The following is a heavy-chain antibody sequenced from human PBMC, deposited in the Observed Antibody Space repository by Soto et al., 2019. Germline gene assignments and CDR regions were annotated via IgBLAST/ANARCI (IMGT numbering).Heavy chain of an antibody. J-gene: IGHJ6*03. CDR2: IGTAGDA. V-gene: IGHV3-13*01. Sequence: EVQLVESGGGLVQPGGSLRLSCAASGFTFSSNDMHWVRQATGKGLEWVSAIGTAGDAYYPGSVKGRFTISRENAKNSLYLQMNSLRAGDTAVYYCARGTYDFWSGYLQGYYYYMDVWGKGTTVTVSS. D-gene: IGHD3-3*01. CDR3: ARGTYDFWSGYLQGYYYYMDV. CDR1: GFTFSSND.